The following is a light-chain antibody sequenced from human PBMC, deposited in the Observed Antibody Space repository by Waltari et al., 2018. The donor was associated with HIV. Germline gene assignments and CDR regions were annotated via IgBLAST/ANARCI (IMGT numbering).Light chain of an antibody. V-gene: IGLV2-14*01. J-gene: IGLJ2*01. Sequence: QSALTQPASVSGSPGQSITIPRTGTSSDVGGYNYVSWYQQHPGKAPKLMIYDVSNRPSGVSNRFSGSKSGNTASLTISGLQAEDEADYYCSSYTSSSTLVFGGGTKLTVL. CDR1: SSDVGGYNY. CDR2: DVS. CDR3: SSYTSSSTLV.